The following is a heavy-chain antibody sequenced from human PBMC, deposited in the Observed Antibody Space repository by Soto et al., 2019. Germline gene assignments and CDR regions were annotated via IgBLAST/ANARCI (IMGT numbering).Heavy chain of an antibody. D-gene: IGHD1-26*01. J-gene: IGHJ6*02. Sequence: EVQVLATGGGLIQPGGSLRLSCAASGFTVNSNYMSWVRQAPGEGLQWVSITNTGGTTYYADSVNGRFTVSRDNSNNTLYLQKNGLRAEDTADYYCAKGDGFILAVWGQGTTVSVSS. CDR2: TNTGGTT. V-gene: IGHV3-53*02. CDR1: GFTVNSNY. CDR3: AKGDGFILAV.